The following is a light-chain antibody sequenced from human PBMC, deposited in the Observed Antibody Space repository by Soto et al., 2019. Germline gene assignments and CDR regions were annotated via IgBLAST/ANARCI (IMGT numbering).Light chain of an antibody. CDR1: TSNIGSNT. J-gene: IGLJ1*01. Sequence: QPVLTQPPSVSETPGQRVTISCSGSTSNIGSNTVNWYQQVPGTAPKLLIYGNDQRPSGVPDRFSGSKSGTSASLAISGLQSEDEADYYCAAWDDSLKGYVFGTGTKVTVL. CDR3: AAWDDSLKGYV. V-gene: IGLV1-44*01. CDR2: GND.